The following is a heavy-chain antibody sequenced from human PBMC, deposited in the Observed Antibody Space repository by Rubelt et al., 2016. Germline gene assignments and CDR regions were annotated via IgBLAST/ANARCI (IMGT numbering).Heavy chain of an antibody. Sequence: EVQLVQSGAEVKKPGESLKISCKGSGYSFSNYWIAWVRQMPGKGLEWMGIIYPGDSDTRYSPSFQGQVTISADKSLSTAYLQWSSLEASDTAMYYCARLITMVRGVIRYYYGMDVWGQGTTVTVSS. CDR3: ARLITMVRGVIRYYYGMDV. J-gene: IGHJ6*02. CDR1: GYSFSNYW. D-gene: IGHD3-10*01. V-gene: IGHV5-51*01. CDR2: IYPGDSDT.